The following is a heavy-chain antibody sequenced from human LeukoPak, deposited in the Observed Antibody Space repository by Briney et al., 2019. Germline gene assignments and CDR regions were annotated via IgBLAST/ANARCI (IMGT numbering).Heavy chain of an antibody. CDR1: GGSISSYY. CDR2: IYYSGST. J-gene: IGHJ1*01. D-gene: IGHD3-22*01. CDR3: ARGNYYDSSGYYLAEYFQH. Sequence: PSETLSLTCTVSGGSISSYYWSWIWQPPGKGLEWIGYIYYSGSTNYNPSLKSRVTISVDTSKNQFSLKLSSVTAADTAVYYCARGNYYDSSGYYLAEYFQHWGQGTLVTVSS. V-gene: IGHV4-59*01.